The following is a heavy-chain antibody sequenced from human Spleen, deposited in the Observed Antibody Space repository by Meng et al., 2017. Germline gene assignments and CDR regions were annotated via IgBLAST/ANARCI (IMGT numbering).Heavy chain of an antibody. CDR2: INHSGST. J-gene: IGHJ4*02. Sequence: QVPLQQWGEGLWKPSETLSLTCVVSGGSFSDYYWSWIRQPPGKGLEWIGEINHSGSTNYNPSLESRATISVDTSQNQFSLALSSVTAADTAVYYCARGKRIAVAGFDSWGQGTLVTVSS. CDR1: GGSFSDYY. CDR3: ARGKRIAVAGFDS. D-gene: IGHD6-19*01. V-gene: IGHV4-34*01.